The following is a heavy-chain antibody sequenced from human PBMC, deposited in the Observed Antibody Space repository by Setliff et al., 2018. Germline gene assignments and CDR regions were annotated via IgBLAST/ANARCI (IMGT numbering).Heavy chain of an antibody. CDR1: GYIFNTFG. D-gene: IGHD1-26*01. Sequence: GASVKVSCKSSGYIFNTFGINWMRRAPGQGLEWIGWISPYNGDTKYAQNFQGRVTLTTDTSTSTAYVEVRSLRSDDTAVYYCARSPPNRGVGQGHHMDVWGKGTTVTVSS. J-gene: IGHJ6*03. CDR3: ARSPPNRGVGQGHHMDV. CDR2: ISPYNGDT. V-gene: IGHV1-18*01.